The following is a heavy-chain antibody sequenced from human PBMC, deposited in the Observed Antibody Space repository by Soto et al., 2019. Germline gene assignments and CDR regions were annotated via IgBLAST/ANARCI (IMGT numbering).Heavy chain of an antibody. V-gene: IGHV4-39*01. D-gene: IGHD3-9*01. J-gene: IGHJ5*02. CDR1: GGSISSSSYY. Sequence: QLQLQESGPGLVKPSETLSLTCTVSGGSISSSSYYWGWIRQPPGTGLEWIGSIYYSGSTYYNPSLKSRVTISVDTSKNQFSLKLSSVTAADTAVYYCARHEESGRRALTGYPNWFDPWGQGTLVTVSS. CDR3: ARHEESGRRALTGYPNWFDP. CDR2: IYYSGST.